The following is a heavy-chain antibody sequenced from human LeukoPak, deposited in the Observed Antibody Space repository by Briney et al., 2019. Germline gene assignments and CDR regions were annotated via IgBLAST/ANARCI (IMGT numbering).Heavy chain of an antibody. CDR3: ARDSRVRGYCSGGSCPYAFDI. Sequence: SETLSLTCTVSGGSISSSSYYWGWIRQPPGKGLEWIGSIYYSGSTYYNPSLKSRVTISVDTSKNQFSLKLSSVTAADTAVYYCARDSRVRGYCSGGSCPYAFDIWGQGTMVTVSS. J-gene: IGHJ3*02. CDR2: IYYSGST. V-gene: IGHV4-39*07. CDR1: GGSISSSSYY. D-gene: IGHD2-15*01.